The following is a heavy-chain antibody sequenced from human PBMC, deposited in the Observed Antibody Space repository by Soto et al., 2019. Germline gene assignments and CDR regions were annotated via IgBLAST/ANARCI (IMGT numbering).Heavy chain of an antibody. V-gene: IGHV4-59*08. CDR1: GGSISSYY. CDR2: IYYSGST. D-gene: IGHD3-3*01. CDR3: ARSDYDFWSGYYSFSSYFDY. J-gene: IGHJ4*02. Sequence: SETLSLTCTVSGGSISSYYWSWIRQPPGKGLEWIGYIYYSGSTNYNPSLKSRVTISVDTSKNQFSLKLSSVTAADTAVYYCARSDYDFWSGYYSFSSYFDYWGQGTLVTVSS.